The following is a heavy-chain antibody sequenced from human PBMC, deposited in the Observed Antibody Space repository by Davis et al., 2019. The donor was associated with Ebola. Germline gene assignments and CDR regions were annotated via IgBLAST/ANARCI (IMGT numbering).Heavy chain of an antibody. D-gene: IGHD3-22*01. CDR1: GGSISSYY. J-gene: IGHJ2*01. CDR3: ARAAGLYYYDSSGYYSRGGYFDL. CDR2: IYYSAST. V-gene: IGHV4-59*01. Sequence: MPSETLSLTCTVSGGSISSYYWSWIRQPPGKGLEWIGYIYYSASTNYNPSLKSRVTISVDTSKNQFSLKLSSVTAADTAVYYCARAAGLYYYDSSGYYSRGGYFDLWGRGTLVTVSS.